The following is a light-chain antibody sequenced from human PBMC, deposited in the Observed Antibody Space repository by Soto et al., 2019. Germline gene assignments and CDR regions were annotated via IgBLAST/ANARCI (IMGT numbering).Light chain of an antibody. CDR3: QSYDSSLSGCV. Sequence: QSVLTQPPSVSGSPGQRVTISCTWISSNIGAGYDVHWYQQLPGTAPKLLIYGKNNRPSGVPDRFSGSESGTSASLAITGLQAEDEADYYCQSYDSSLSGCVFGTGTKVTVL. CDR1: SSNIGAGYD. CDR2: GKN. V-gene: IGLV1-40*01. J-gene: IGLJ1*01.